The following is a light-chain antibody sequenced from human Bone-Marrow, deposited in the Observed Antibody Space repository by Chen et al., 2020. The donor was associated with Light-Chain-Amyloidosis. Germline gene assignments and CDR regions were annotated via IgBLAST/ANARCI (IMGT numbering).Light chain of an antibody. CDR1: SSDGGGDNH. CDR2: EVT. J-gene: IGLJ1*01. V-gene: IGLV2-14*01. CDR3: SSYTITNTLV. Sequence: QSALTQPSSVSGSPGQSITISCTGTSSDGGGDNHVSWYQQHPDKAPKLMIYEVTNPPSWVPYRFSGSKSDNTASLTISGPQTEDEADYFCSSYTITNTLVFGSGTRVTVL.